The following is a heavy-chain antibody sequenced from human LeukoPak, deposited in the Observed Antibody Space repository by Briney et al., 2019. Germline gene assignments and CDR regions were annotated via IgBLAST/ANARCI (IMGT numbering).Heavy chain of an antibody. J-gene: IGHJ5*02. V-gene: IGHV1-69*13. D-gene: IGHD6-13*01. CDR2: IIPIFGTA. Sequence: ASVKVSCKASGGTFSSYAISWVRQAPGQGLEWMGGIIPIFGTANYAQKFQSRVTITADESTSTAYMELSSLRSEDTAVYYCARVFKVIFVSSSWLPNWFDPWGQGTLVTVSS. CDR3: ARVFKVIFVSSSWLPNWFDP. CDR1: GGTFSSYA.